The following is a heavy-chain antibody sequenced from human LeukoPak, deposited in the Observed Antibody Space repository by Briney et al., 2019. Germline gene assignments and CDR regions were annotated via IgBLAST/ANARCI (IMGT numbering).Heavy chain of an antibody. V-gene: IGHV3-23*01. Sequence: PGGSLRLSCAASAFTFSSYAMSWVRQAPGKGLEWVSAISGSGGSTYYADSVKGRFTISRDNAKNSLYLQMNSLRAEDTAVYYCARDKRWELWGQGTLVTVSS. CDR1: AFTFSSYA. D-gene: IGHD1-7*01. CDR3: ARDKRWEL. J-gene: IGHJ4*02. CDR2: ISGSGGST.